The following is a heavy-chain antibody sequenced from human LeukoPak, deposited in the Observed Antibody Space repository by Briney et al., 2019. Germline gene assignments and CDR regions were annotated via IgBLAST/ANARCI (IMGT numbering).Heavy chain of an antibody. V-gene: IGHV3-48*01. J-gene: IGHJ4*02. CDR1: GFTFSTYS. Sequence: PGGSLRLSCAASGFTFSTYSMNWVRQAPGKGLEWVSYISISSSTIYYADSVKGRFTVSRGNSKNTLYLQMSSLRAEDTAVYYCAKDERNWNYNLASQTYDWGQGTLVTVSS. CDR3: AKDERNWNYNLASQTYD. CDR2: ISISSSTI. D-gene: IGHD1-7*01.